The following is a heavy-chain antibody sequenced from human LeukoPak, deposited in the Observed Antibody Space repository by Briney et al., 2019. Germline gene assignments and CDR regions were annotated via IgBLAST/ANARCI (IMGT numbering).Heavy chain of an antibody. CDR1: GDFIRSSW. D-gene: IGHD2/OR15-2a*01. Sequence: PSETLSLTCDVSGDFIRSSWCGWVRQPAGKGLGWSGRIYGTGSTKSNPSVKGRLTMSMDTSTNQFSLDLSLQLSCVTAVDTAVYFRARPEYTAREYSPDSWSPGTLVTVSP. CDR3: ARPEYTAREYSPDS. CDR2: IYGTGST. J-gene: IGHJ4*02. V-gene: IGHV4-4*07.